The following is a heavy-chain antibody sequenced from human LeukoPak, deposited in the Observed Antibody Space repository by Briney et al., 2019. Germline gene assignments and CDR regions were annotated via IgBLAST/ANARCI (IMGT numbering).Heavy chain of an antibody. J-gene: IGHJ4*02. Sequence: SETLSLTCTVSGGSLSRGDYYWSWIRQPPGKGLEWIGYIYYRGSTNYNPSLKSRVSISVDTSKNQFSLRLNSANAADTAVYYCARGGDYGDLRYFDYWGQGTLVTVSS. CDR3: ARGGDYGDLRYFDY. CDR2: IYYRGST. V-gene: IGHV4-61*08. CDR1: GGSLSRGDYY. D-gene: IGHD4-17*01.